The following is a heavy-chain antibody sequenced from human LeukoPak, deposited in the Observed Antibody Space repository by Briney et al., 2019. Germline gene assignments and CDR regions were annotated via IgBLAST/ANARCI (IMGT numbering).Heavy chain of an antibody. CDR2: ISYDGSNK. Sequence: GGSLRLSCAASGFTFSSYGMHWVRQAPGKGLEWVAVISYDGSNKYYADSVKGRFTISRDNSKNTLYLQMNSLRAEDTAVYYCAKDLELIRPNIEDHWGQGTLVTVSS. CDR1: GFTFSSYG. CDR3: AKDLELIRPNIEDH. J-gene: IGHJ4*02. D-gene: IGHD2-15*01. V-gene: IGHV3-30*18.